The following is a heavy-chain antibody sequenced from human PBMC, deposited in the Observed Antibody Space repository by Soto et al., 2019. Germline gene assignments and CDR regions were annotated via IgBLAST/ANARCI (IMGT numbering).Heavy chain of an antibody. CDR3: ARALPSGRNYGLDV. Sequence: GGSLRLSCAASGLTVSNAYMAWVRQAPGMGLEWVSVIYDNGTTYYADSVKGRFTISRDTSTNTLSLQMDSLRAEDTAVYYCARALPSGRNYGLDVWGQGTTVTVSS. D-gene: IGHD3-10*01. V-gene: IGHV3-53*01. J-gene: IGHJ6*02. CDR1: GLTVSNAY. CDR2: IYDNGTT.